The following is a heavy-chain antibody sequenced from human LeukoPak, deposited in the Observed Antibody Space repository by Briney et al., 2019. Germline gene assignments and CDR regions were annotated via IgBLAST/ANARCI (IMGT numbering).Heavy chain of an antibody. Sequence: PLETLSLTCTVSGGSISSSSYYWGWIRQPPGKGLEWIGSIHSGGSTYYNSSLKSRVTISVDTSKNQFSLKLSSVTAADTAMYYCARPSFSSNINWYFDLWGRGTLVTVSS. CDR1: GGSISSSSYY. D-gene: IGHD6-13*01. V-gene: IGHV4-39*01. J-gene: IGHJ2*01. CDR3: ARPSFSSNINWYFDL. CDR2: IHSGGST.